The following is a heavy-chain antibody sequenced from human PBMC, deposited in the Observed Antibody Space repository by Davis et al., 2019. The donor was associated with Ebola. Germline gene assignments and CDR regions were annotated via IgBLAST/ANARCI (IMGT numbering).Heavy chain of an antibody. V-gene: IGHV3-64*02. D-gene: IGHD1-14*01. CDR1: GFTFSSCG. Sequence: GGSLRLSCAASGFTFSSCGMHWVRQAPGKGLEYISAISSNGGSTYNADSVKGRFTISRDNSKNTLYLQMDNLRAEDMAVYYCARARYSDYWGQGTLVTVSS. CDR2: ISSNGGST. J-gene: IGHJ4*02. CDR3: ARARYSDY.